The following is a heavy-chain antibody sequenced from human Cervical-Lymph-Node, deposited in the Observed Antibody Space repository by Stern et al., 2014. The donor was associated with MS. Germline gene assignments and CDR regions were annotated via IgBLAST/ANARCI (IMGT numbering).Heavy chain of an antibody. V-gene: IGHV4-31*03. CDR3: ARDGVVRGVTYNWFDP. Sequence: QVQLQESGPGLVKPSQTLSLTCTVSGGSISSGGYFWSWLRPFPGKGLEWIGYISPSGSTYYNPSLKSRLSISMDTSKSQFSLKLSSLTAADTAVYYCARDGVVRGVTYNWFDPWGQGTLVTVSS. D-gene: IGHD3-10*01. CDR2: ISPSGST. CDR1: GGSISSGGYF. J-gene: IGHJ5*02.